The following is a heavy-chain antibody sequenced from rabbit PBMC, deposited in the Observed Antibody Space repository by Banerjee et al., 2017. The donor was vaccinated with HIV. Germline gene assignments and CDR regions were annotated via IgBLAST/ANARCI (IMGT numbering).Heavy chain of an antibody. V-gene: IGHV1S45*01. CDR3: ARSTAVGSYSSTFNL. CDR1: GFDLSGYYY. J-gene: IGHJ4*01. Sequence: QEQLEESGGDLVKTEGSLTLTCKASGFDLSGYYYMCWVRQAPGKGLEWIASIEAGSSGDTYYASWAKGRFTISKTSSTTVTLQMPSLTAADTATYFCARSTAVGSYSSTFNLWGPGTLVTVS. D-gene: IGHD8-1*01. CDR2: IEAGSSGDT.